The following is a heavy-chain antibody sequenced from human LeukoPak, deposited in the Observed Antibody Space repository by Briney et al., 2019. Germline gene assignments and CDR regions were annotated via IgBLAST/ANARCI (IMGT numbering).Heavy chain of an antibody. CDR3: ARDYSGSDYFDY. D-gene: IGHD1-26*01. Sequence: ASVKVSCKASGYTFTGYYMHWVRQAPGQGLEWMGWINPNSGGTNYAQKFQGRVTMTRDTSISTAYMELSRLRSDDTAVYYCARDYSGSDYFDYWGQGTLVTVSS. J-gene: IGHJ4*02. CDR2: INPNSGGT. CDR1: GYTFTGYY. V-gene: IGHV1-2*02.